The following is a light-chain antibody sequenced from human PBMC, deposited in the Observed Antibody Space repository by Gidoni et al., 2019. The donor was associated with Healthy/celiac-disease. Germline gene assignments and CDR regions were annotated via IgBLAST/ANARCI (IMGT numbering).Light chain of an antibody. V-gene: IGKV2-28*01. J-gene: IGKJ3*01. CDR1: QSLLHSNGYNY. CDR3: MQALQTPFT. Sequence: DIVMTQSPLSLPVTPGEPASISCRSSQSLLHSNGYNYLDWYLQKPGQSPQLLIYLGSNRASGVPYRFNGHGTGTDFTLKISRVEAEDVGVYYCMQALQTPFTFGPGTKVDIK. CDR2: LGS.